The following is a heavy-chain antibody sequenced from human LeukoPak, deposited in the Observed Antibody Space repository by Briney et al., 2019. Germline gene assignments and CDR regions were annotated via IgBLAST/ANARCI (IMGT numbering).Heavy chain of an antibody. D-gene: IGHD3-10*01. Sequence: PSETLSLTCAVSGGSISSGGYSWSWIRQPPGKGLEWIGYIYHNENTYYNPSLKSRVTISVDRSKNQFSLKLSSVTAADTTVYYCARVRYYYGSGSYLLYFDYWGQGTLVTVSS. CDR2: IYHNENT. CDR1: GGSISSGGYS. V-gene: IGHV4-30-2*01. J-gene: IGHJ4*02. CDR3: ARVRYYYGSGSYLLYFDY.